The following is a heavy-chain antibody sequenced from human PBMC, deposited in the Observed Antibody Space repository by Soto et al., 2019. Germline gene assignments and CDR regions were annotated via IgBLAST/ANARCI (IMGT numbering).Heavy chain of an antibody. Sequence: EVQLLESGGGLVQPGGSLRLSCAASGFTFSSYAMSWVRQTPGKGLEWVSGISDNGGSTYYADAVKGRFTICRDNSKNTLYLQMNSLRDEDTAVYYCAERGIVVVSSKPIFDSWGQGTLVTVSS. CDR1: GFTFSSYA. CDR2: ISDNGGST. CDR3: AERGIVVVSSKPIFDS. V-gene: IGHV3-23*01. J-gene: IGHJ4*02. D-gene: IGHD3-22*01.